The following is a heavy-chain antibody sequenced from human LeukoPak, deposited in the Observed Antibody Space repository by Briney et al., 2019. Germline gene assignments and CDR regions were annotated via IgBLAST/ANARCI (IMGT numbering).Heavy chain of an antibody. CDR2: INPNSGGT. V-gene: IGHV1-2*02. CDR1: GYTFTGYY. D-gene: IGHD4-17*01. J-gene: IGHJ4*02. CDR3: ARYGDYAYYFDY. Sequence: ASVTVSCKASGYTFTGYYMHWVRQAPGQGLEWMGWINPNSGGTNYAQKFQGRVTMTRDTSISTAYMELSRLRSDDTAVYYCARYGDYAYYFDYWGQGTLVTVSS.